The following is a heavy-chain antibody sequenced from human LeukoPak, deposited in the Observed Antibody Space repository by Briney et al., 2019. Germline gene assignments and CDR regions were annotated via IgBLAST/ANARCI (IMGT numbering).Heavy chain of an antibody. CDR2: IIPIFGTA. D-gene: IGHD2-8*01. V-gene: IGHV1-69*05. J-gene: IGHJ6*03. CDR1: GGTFGSYA. Sequence: ASVKVSCKASGGTFGSYAISWVRQAPGQGLEWMGGIIPIFGTANYAQKFQGRVTITTDESTSTAYMELSSLRSEDTAVYYCAGDNGDYYYYMDVWGKGTTVTVSS. CDR3: AGDNGDYYYYMDV.